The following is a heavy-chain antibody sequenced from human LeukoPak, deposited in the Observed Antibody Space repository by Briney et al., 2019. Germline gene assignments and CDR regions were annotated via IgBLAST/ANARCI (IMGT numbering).Heavy chain of an antibody. CDR2: MSPNSGDT. Sequence: EASVKVSCNTSGYTFTNYDINWARQATGQGLEWMGWMSPNSGDTGYAQKFQDRVTMTRNTSISTAYMELSSLRSDDTAVYYCARRNFDYFDSWGQGTLVTVSS. J-gene: IGHJ4*02. D-gene: IGHD1-7*01. CDR1: GYTFTNYD. CDR3: ARRNFDYFDS. V-gene: IGHV1-8*01.